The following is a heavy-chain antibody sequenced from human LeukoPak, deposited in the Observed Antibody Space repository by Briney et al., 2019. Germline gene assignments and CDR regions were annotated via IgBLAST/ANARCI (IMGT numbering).Heavy chain of an antibody. V-gene: IGHV4-34*01. Sequence: SETLSLTCTVSGGSISSHYWSWIRQPPGKGLEWIGEINHSGSTNYNPSLKSRVTISVDTSNNQFSLKLSSVTAADTAVYYCASQPSHVINPWSDFYESWGQGTLVTVSS. CDR1: GGSISSHY. CDR2: INHSGST. J-gene: IGHJ5*02. D-gene: IGHD3-3*01. CDR3: ASQPSHVINPWSDFYES.